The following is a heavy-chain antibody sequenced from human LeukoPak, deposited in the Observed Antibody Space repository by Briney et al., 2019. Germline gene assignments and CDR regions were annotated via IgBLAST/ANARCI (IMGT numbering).Heavy chain of an antibody. J-gene: IGHJ3*02. Sequence: ASVKVSCKTSGYTFTSYGISWVRQATGQGLEWMGWMNPNSGNTGYAQKFQGRVTMTRNTSISTAYMELSSLRSEDTAVYYCALRERNYYDSSGYYYVDAFDIWGQGTMVTVSS. V-gene: IGHV1-8*02. CDR3: ALRERNYYDSSGYYYVDAFDI. CDR2: MNPNSGNT. D-gene: IGHD3-22*01. CDR1: GYTFTSYG.